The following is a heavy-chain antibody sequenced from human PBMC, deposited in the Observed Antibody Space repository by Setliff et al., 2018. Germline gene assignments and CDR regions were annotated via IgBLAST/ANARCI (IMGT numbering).Heavy chain of an antibody. CDR3: ARDRVNYDSSGPHRVFYY. CDR1: GYTFTSYY. Sequence: ASVKVSCKASGYTFTSYYMHWVRQAPGQGLEWMGIINPSGGSTSYAQKFQGRVTMTRDTSTSTVYMELSSLRSEYTAVYSCARDRVNYDSSGPHRVFYYWGQGTLVTVSS. J-gene: IGHJ4*02. D-gene: IGHD3-22*01. CDR2: INPSGGST. V-gene: IGHV1-46*01.